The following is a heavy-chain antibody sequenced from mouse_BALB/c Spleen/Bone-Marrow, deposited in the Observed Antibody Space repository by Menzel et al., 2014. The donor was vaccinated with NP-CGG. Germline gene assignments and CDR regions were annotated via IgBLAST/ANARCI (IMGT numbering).Heavy chain of an antibody. CDR3: ASGVTTGWFVY. CDR1: GYIFXSYW. V-gene: IGHV1-76*01. J-gene: IGHJ3*01. D-gene: IGHD2-2*01. Sequence: QVQLQHSGAELVRPGSSVKLSCKTSGYIFXSYWIHWVKQRSGQGLEWIARIYPGSGSTYYNEKFEGKAPLTADKSSSTAYMQLSSLKSEDSAVYFCASGVTTGWFVYWGQGTLVTVSA. CDR2: IYPGSGST.